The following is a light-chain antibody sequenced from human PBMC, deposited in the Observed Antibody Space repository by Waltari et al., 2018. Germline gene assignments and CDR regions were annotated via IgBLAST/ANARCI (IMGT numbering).Light chain of an antibody. CDR2: GVA. CDR3: TSYTGSSTWV. CDR1: SSDVGAYNH. V-gene: IGLV2-14*03. J-gene: IGLJ3*02. Sequence: QSALTQPASVSGFPGQSITISCTGASSDVGAYNHVSWYQQHPGKAPKLLIYGVAKRPAGVSHRFAGSKSGNTASRTISGLQAEDEADYYCTSYTGSSTWVFGVGTKLTVL.